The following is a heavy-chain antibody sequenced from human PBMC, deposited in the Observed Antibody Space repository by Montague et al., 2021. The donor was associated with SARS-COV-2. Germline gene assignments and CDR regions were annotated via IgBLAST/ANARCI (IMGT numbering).Heavy chain of an antibody. CDR3: ARGISKTTVEV. D-gene: IGHD2-21*01. CDR1: IHSGDRYT. V-gene: IGHV4-59*02. CDR2: LTYSGNT. J-gene: IGHJ6*02. Sequence: SETLSLTCTVSIHSGDRYTRMWIRQPPVWTLDCIGYLTYSGNTDYNPSLQRRATISVDRSPNQFSLRVTSVTAADTAIYYCARGISKTTVEVWSQGTTVTVSS.